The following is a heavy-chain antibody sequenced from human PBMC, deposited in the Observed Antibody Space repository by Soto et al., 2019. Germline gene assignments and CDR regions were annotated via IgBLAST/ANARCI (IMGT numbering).Heavy chain of an antibody. Sequence: QVQLQESGPGLVKPSQTLSLTCTVSGGSISSGGYYWSWIRQHPGQGLEWIGYVYYSGSTYYSPSQKSRVTVSVDTSKNQCSLQLSSVTAAGTAVYYCAREPDYWGQGTLGTVSS. CDR1: GGSISSGGYY. J-gene: IGHJ4*02. CDR2: VYYSGST. V-gene: IGHV4-31*03. CDR3: AREPDY.